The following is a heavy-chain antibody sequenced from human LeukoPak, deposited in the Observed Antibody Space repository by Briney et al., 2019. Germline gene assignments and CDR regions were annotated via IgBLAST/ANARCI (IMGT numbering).Heavy chain of an antibody. Sequence: GGSLRLSCAASGFTVSNNYMSWVRQAPGKGLEWVSVIYSGGSTYYADSVKGRFTISRDNSKNTLYLQINSLSAEDTAVYYCARAVRWLQFHYWGQGTLVTVSS. CDR2: IYSGGST. J-gene: IGHJ4*02. CDR3: ARAVRWLQFHY. CDR1: GFTVSNNY. V-gene: IGHV3-53*01. D-gene: IGHD5-24*01.